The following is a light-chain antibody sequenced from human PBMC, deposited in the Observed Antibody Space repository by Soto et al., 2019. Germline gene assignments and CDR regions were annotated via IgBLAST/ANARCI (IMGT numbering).Light chain of an antibody. V-gene: IGKV1-33*01. J-gene: IGKJ4*01. CDR3: QHYYNRPLP. CDR1: QDISNY. CDR2: DAS. Sequence: DIQMTQSPSSLSASVGDRVTITCQASQDISNYLNWYQQKPGKAPKLLIYDASNLETGVPSRFSGSVSGTDFTLTISSLQPEDIATYYCQHYYNRPLPFGGGTKVEIK.